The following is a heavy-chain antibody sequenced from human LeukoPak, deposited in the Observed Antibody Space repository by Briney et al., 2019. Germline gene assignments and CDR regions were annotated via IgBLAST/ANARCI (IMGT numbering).Heavy chain of an antibody. CDR3: ASLVDYCGSGSYQFDY. Sequence: SETLSLTCTVSGGSISSYYWSWIRQPPGKGLEWIGYIYYSGSTNYNPSLKSRVTISVDTSKNQFSLKLSSVTAVDTAVYYCASLVDYCGSGSYQFDYWGQGTLVTVSS. CDR1: GGSISSYY. V-gene: IGHV4-59*08. J-gene: IGHJ4*02. CDR2: IYYSGST. D-gene: IGHD3-10*01.